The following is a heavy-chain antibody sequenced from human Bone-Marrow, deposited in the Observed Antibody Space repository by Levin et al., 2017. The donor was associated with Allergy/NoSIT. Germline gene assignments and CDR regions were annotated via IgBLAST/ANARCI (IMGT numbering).Heavy chain of an antibody. Sequence: GESLKISCAASGFTFSSDWMHWVRQVPGKGLVWVSRITSDGSSATYADFVEGRFTISRDNAKDTLYLQMKGLRGEDTAVYYCVRGSRSSGWYSFDYWGQGSLVTVSS. CDR1: GFTFSSDW. CDR3: VRGSRSSGWYSFDY. D-gene: IGHD3-22*01. J-gene: IGHJ4*02. CDR2: ITSDGSSA. V-gene: IGHV3-74*03.